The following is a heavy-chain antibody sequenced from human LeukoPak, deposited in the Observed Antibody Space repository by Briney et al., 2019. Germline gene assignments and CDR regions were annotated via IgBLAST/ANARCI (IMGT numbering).Heavy chain of an antibody. V-gene: IGHV4-39*01. D-gene: IGHD3-10*01. CDR2: LYYSGGT. J-gene: IGHJ4*02. Sequence: SETLSLTCSVSGGSISSSTDYWGWIRQPPGKGLEWIGNLYYSGGTYYNPSLKNRVTISVDTSKKQFSLKLSSVTAADTAVYYCARHASGSGSYDYWGQGTLVTVSS. CDR1: GGSISSSTDY. CDR3: ARHASGSGSYDY.